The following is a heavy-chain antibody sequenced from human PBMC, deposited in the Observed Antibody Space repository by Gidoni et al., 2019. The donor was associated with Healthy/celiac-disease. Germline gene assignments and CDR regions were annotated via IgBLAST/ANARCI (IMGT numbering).Heavy chain of an antibody. D-gene: IGHD4-4*01. CDR3: ARHVRLNSNYDY. CDR2: IDPSDSYT. Sequence: EVQLVQSGAEVKKPGESLRLSCQGSGYSFTSYWISWVRQMPGKGLEWMGRIDPSDSYTNYSPSFQGHVTISADKSISTAYLQWSSLKASDTAMYYCARHVRLNSNYDYWGQGTLVTVSS. CDR1: GYSFTSYW. V-gene: IGHV5-10-1*03. J-gene: IGHJ4*02.